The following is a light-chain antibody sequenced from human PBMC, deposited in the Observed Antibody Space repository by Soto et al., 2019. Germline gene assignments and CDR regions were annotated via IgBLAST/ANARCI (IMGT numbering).Light chain of an antibody. CDR3: MQTLQTPQT. CDR2: KVS. V-gene: IGKV2-30*02. Sequence: EVVMTQSPLALPVTLGQPASISCRSSQGLVHSDGNTYLNWFQQRPGQYPXRLIYKVSNRDSGAPDRSTGSGPGTDFTLKISRVEAEDVGVYYCMQTLQTPQTFGPGTK. CDR1: QGLVHSDGNTY. J-gene: IGKJ1*01.